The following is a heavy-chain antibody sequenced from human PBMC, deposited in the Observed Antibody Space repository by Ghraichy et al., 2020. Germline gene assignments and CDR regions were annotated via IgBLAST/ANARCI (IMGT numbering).Heavy chain of an antibody. CDR3: ATRVLHPPNYYYYYGMDV. J-gene: IGHJ6*02. Sequence: ASVKVSCKVSGYTLTELSMHWVRQAPGKGLEWMGGFDPEDGETIYAQKFQGRVTMTEDTSTDTAYMELSSLRSEDTAVYYCATRVLHPPNYYYYYGMDVWGQGTTVTVSS. CDR2: FDPEDGET. V-gene: IGHV1-24*01. D-gene: IGHD4/OR15-4a*01. CDR1: GYTLTELS.